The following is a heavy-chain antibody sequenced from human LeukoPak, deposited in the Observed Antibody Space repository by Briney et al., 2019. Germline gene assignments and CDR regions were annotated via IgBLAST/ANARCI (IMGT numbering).Heavy chain of an antibody. J-gene: IGHJ6*02. V-gene: IGHV3-30-3*01. CDR1: GFTFSSYA. D-gene: IGHD1-26*01. CDR2: ISYDGSNK. Sequence: PGGSLRLSCAASGFTFSSYAMHWVRQAPGKGLEWVAVISYDGSNKYYADSVKGRFTISRDNSKNTLYLQMNSLRAEDTAVYYCARWELKAFYYYYGMDVWGQGTTVTVSS. CDR3: ARWELKAFYYYYGMDV.